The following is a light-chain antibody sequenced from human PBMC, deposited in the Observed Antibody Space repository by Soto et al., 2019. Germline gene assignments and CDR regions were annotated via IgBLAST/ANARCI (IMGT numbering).Light chain of an antibody. J-gene: IGLJ2*01. V-gene: IGLV1-40*01. CDR1: SSNIGAGYD. CDR3: QSYDSSLSVL. CDR2: GNS. Sequence: QSVLTQPPSVSGATGQRVTISCTGSSSNIGAGYDVHWYQQLPGTAPKLLIYGNSTRPSGVPDRFSVSKSGTAASLAITGLQAEDEADYYCQSYDSSLSVLFGGGTKLTVL.